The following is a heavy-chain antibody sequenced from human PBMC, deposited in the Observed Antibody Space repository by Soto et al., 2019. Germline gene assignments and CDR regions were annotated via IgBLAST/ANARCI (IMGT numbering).Heavy chain of an antibody. J-gene: IGHJ6*02. V-gene: IGHV1-69*13. D-gene: IGHD3-3*01. CDR2: IIPIFGTA. Sequence: SVKVSCKASGGTFSSYSISWVRQAPGQGLEWMGGIIPIFGTANYAQKFQGRVTITADESTSTAYMELSSLRSEDTAVYYCARDRIFGVVINPHYYYGMDVWGQGTTVTVSS. CDR1: GGTFSSYS. CDR3: ARDRIFGVVINPHYYYGMDV.